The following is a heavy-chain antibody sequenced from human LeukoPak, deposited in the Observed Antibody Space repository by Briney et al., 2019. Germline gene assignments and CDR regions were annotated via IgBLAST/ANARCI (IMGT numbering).Heavy chain of an antibody. V-gene: IGHV3-20*04. CDR1: GFTFDDCG. Sequence: GGSLRLSCAASGFTFDDCGMSWVRQAPGKGLEWVSGINWNGGSTGYADSVKGRFTISRDNAKNSLYLQMNSLRAEDTALYYCARDYYGSGSYGWFDPWGQGTLVTVSS. D-gene: IGHD3-10*01. CDR2: INWNGGST. J-gene: IGHJ5*02. CDR3: ARDYYGSGSYGWFDP.